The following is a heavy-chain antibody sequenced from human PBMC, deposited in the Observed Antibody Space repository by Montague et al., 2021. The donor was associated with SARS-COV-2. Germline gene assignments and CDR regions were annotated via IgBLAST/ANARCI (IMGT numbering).Heavy chain of an antibody. J-gene: IGHJ3*02. Sequence: SETLSLTCTVSGGSISSYYWCWIWLPAGKGLEWNGLIYISGSTNYNPSLKSRVPISLDTSKNQFSFKLRSVTAAATAVYYCARASFGMGAFDIWGQGTMVTVSS. V-gene: IGHV4-4*07. D-gene: IGHD1-14*01. CDR1: GGSISSYY. CDR3: ARASFGMGAFDI. CDR2: IYISGST.